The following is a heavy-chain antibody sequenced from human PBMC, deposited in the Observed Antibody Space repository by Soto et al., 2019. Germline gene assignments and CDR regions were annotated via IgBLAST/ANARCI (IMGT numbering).Heavy chain of an antibody. V-gene: IGHV4-61*08. CDR1: GGSISSGGYS. CDR3: ARGGAPYNWFGP. Sequence: KTSETLSLTCAVSGGSISSGGYSWSWIRQPPGKGLEWLGYIYSSGFTTYNPSLKGRLNISVDTSKNQFSLRLRSVTSADTAVYYCARGGAPYNWFGPWGQGTLVTVSS. J-gene: IGHJ5*02. CDR2: IYSSGFT. D-gene: IGHD3-16*01.